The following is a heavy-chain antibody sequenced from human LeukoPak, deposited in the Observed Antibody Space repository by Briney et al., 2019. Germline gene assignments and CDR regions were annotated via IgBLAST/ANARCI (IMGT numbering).Heavy chain of an antibody. CDR3: ASLSRYYDFWSAAGWFDP. J-gene: IGHJ5*02. Sequence: GASVKVSCKASGGTFSSYAISWVRQAPGQGLEWMGGIIPIFGTANYAQKFQGRVTITTDESMSTAYMELSSLRSEDTAVYYCASLSRYYDFWSAAGWFDPWGQGTLVTVSS. CDR1: GGTFSSYA. CDR2: IIPIFGTA. D-gene: IGHD3-3*01. V-gene: IGHV1-69*05.